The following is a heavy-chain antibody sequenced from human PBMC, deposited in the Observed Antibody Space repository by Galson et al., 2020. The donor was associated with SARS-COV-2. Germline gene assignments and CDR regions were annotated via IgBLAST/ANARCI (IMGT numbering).Heavy chain of an antibody. CDR1: GFTLSKYG. CDR2: ITGNSGAI. D-gene: IGHD3-22*01. Sequence: GGSLRLSCAASGFTLSKYGMSWVRQAPGKGLEWVSAITGNSGAIYYADSVKGRFTVSRDNSMNTLYLQMNSLRAEDTALYYCARGYHYAGDDWGQGTLGTVSS. CDR3: ARGYHYAGDD. V-gene: IGHV3-23*01. J-gene: IGHJ4*02.